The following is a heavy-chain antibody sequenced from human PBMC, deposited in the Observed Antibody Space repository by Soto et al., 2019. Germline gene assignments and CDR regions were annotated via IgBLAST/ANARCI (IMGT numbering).Heavy chain of an antibody. CDR2: IHSDVSST. CDR3: ARGDKGGFDL. Sequence: EVQLVESEGGLVQRGGSLRLSCAASGFTFNYYWMHWVRQAPGQGLVWVSHIHSDVSSTTYADSVKGRFTISRANAKNPLYLQMKSLRAEDTDVYYCARGDKGGFDLWGKGTTVTVSS. J-gene: IGHJ3*01. CDR1: GFTFNYYW. D-gene: IGHD2-21*02. V-gene: IGHV3-74*01.